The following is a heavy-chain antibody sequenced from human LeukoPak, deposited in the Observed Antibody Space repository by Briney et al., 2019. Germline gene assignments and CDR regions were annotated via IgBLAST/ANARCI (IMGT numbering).Heavy chain of an antibody. CDR2: ISGYKGST. CDR1: GYTFSTYG. V-gene: IGHV1-18*01. D-gene: IGHD4-17*01. J-gene: IGHJ4*02. Sequence: GASVKVSYKASGYTFSTYGISWVRQAPGQGLEWMGWISGYKGSTNYAPKFRARVTMTTDTFTGTAYMDLRSLRPDDTAVYYCARDQKDYGDYEWDYWGQGTLVTVST. CDR3: ARDQKDYGDYEWDY.